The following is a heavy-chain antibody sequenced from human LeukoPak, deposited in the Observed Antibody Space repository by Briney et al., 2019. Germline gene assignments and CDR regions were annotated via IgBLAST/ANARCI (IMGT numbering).Heavy chain of an antibody. D-gene: IGHD1-26*01. J-gene: IGHJ6*02. V-gene: IGHV3-66*01. CDR2: IYSGGST. CDR3: ARVGSYWRSGMDV. Sequence: PGGSLRLSCAASGFTVSSNYMSWVRQAPGKGLEWVSVIYSGGSTYYADSVKGRFTISRENAKNSLYLQMNSLRAGDTAVYYCARVGSYWRSGMDVWGQGTTVTVSS. CDR1: GFTVSSNY.